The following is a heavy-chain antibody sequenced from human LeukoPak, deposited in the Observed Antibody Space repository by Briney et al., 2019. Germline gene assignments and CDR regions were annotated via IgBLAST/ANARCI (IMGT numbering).Heavy chain of an antibody. V-gene: IGHV3-30*02. CDR2: IRYDGSNK. J-gene: IGHJ4*02. D-gene: IGHD4-17*01. CDR3: ARDSRDHSTAQIDY. Sequence: GGSLRLSCAASGFTFSNYGMHWVRQAPGKGLEWVAFIRYDGSNKYYADSVKGRFTISRDNSKNTLYLQMGSLRAEDMAVYYCARDSRDHSTAQIDYWGQGTLVTVSS. CDR1: GFTFSNYG.